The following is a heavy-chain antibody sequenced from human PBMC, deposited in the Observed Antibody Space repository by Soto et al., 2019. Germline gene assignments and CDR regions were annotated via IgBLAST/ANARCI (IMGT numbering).Heavy chain of an antibody. D-gene: IGHD5-12*01. CDR3: VSWDDIVVSSD. CDR2: INQAGSQT. V-gene: IGHV3-7*01. J-gene: IGHJ4*02. Sequence: GGSLRLACAASGFTFSANWMSWLRQAPGKGLEWVAHINQAGSQTLYVDSVKGRFTISRDNAKNSVYLQMNSLRADDTAVYYCVSWDDIVVSSDWGQGILVTVSS. CDR1: GFTFSANW.